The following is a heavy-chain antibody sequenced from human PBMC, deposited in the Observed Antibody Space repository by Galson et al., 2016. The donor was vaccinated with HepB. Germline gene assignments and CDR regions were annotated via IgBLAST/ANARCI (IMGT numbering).Heavy chain of an antibody. CDR1: GFIFTNYA. D-gene: IGHD3-9*01. CDR2: ISTGGGGT. Sequence: SLRLSCAASGFIFTNYAMSWVRQAPGKGLEWVSAISTGGGGTYYADSVKGRFTISRDNSKNTLYLQMNSLRAEDTAVYYCARGAGSGAWLIDSWGQGTLVTVSS. J-gene: IGHJ4*02. V-gene: IGHV3-23*01. CDR3: ARGAGSGAWLIDS.